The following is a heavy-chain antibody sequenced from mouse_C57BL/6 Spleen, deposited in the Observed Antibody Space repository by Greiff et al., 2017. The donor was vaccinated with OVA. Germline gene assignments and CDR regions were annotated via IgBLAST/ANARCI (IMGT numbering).Heavy chain of an antibody. CDR2: IYPGDGDT. CDR3: ARRGYDFDWFAY. CDR1: GYAFSSSW. D-gene: IGHD2-4*01. J-gene: IGHJ3*01. V-gene: IGHV1-82*01. Sequence: QVQLQQPGPELVKPGASVKISCKASGYAFSSSWMNWVKQRPGKGLEWIGRIYPGDGDTNYNGKFKGKATLTADKSSSTAYMQLSSLTSADSAVCCCARRGYDFDWFAYWGQGTLVTVSA.